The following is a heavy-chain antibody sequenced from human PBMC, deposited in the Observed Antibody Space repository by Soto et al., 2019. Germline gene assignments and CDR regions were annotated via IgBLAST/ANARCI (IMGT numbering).Heavy chain of an antibody. CDR1: GFTFSSYG. V-gene: IGHV3-33*01. CDR3: AREPPVGGGDRDAFDI. D-gene: IGHD2-21*02. Sequence: GGSLRLSCAASGFTFSSYGMHWVRQAPGKGLEWVAVIWYDGSNKYYADSVKGRFTISRDNSKNTLYLQMNSLRAEDTAVYYCAREPPVGGGDRDAFDIWGQGTMVTVSS. CDR2: IWYDGSNK. J-gene: IGHJ3*02.